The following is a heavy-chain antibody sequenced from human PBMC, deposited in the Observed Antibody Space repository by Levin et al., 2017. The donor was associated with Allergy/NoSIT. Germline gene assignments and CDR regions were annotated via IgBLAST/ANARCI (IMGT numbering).Heavy chain of an antibody. D-gene: IGHD3-10*01. CDR3: ARTPLIGGYYGSGRIDY. V-gene: IGHV4-39*01. J-gene: IGHJ4*02. Sequence: PSETLSLTCTVSGGSISSSSYYWGWIRQPPGKGLEWIGSIYYSGSTYYNPSLKSRVTISVDTSKNQFSLKLSSVTAADTAVYYCARTPLIGGYYGSGRIDYWGQGTLVTVSS. CDR1: GGSISSSSYY. CDR2: IYYSGST.